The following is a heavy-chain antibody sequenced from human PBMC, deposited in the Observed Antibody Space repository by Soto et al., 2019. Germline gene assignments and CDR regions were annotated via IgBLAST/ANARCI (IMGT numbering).Heavy chain of an antibody. D-gene: IGHD3-10*01. CDR1: VFSVISSIYY. CDR3: AGSREGDYYFEY. CDR2: IYYTGRT. Sequence: SETLSLTCSFSVFSVISSIYYWCWFRQPPGKGLEWIGTIYYTGRTSYSPSLKSRVTISVDTSKTQFSLNLNSVTAADTAVYYCAGSREGDYYFEYWGQGNLVNVSS. J-gene: IGHJ4*02. V-gene: IGHV4-39*01.